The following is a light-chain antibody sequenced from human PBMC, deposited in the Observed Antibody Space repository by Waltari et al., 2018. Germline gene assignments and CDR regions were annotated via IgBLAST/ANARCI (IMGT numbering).Light chain of an antibody. V-gene: IGKV1-5*01. CDR1: QSLGNW. Sequence: DIQMNQSPSTLSASIGDRVTITCRASQSLGNWLAWYQQKPGKAPKLLIYGASSLESGVPSRFSGSGSGTEFTLTISSLQPDDFATYYCQQYNTYSRTFGQGTTVEVK. CDR2: GAS. CDR3: QQYNTYSRT. J-gene: IGKJ1*01.